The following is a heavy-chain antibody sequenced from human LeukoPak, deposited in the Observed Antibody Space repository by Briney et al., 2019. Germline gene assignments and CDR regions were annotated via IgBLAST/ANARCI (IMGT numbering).Heavy chain of an antibody. J-gene: IGHJ6*02. Sequence: GSLRLSCAASGFTFSSYAMHWVRQAPGKGLEWVAVISYDGSNKYYADSVKGRFTISRDSSKNTLYLQMNSLRAEDTAVYYCARDPVDIVVVVAATTYGMDVWGQGTAVTVSS. CDR3: ARDPVDIVVVVAATTYGMDV. D-gene: IGHD2-15*01. CDR1: GFTFSSYA. V-gene: IGHV3-30-3*01. CDR2: ISYDGSNK.